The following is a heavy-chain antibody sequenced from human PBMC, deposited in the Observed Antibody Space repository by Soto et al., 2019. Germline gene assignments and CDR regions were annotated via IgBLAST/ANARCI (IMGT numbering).Heavy chain of an antibody. CDR2: INHSGST. J-gene: IGHJ4*02. V-gene: IGHV4-34*01. CDR1: GGSLSGYY. CDR3: ARGKGVARRFDY. Sequence: SETLSLTCAVYGGSLSGYYWIWIRQPPGKGLEWIGEINHSGSTNYTPSLKSRVTISVDTSKSQFSLKLSSVTAADTAVYYCARGKGVARRFDYWGQGTLVTVS. D-gene: IGHD2-15*01.